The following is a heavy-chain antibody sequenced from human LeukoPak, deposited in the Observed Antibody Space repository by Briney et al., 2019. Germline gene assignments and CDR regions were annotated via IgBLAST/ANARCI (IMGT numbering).Heavy chain of an antibody. J-gene: IGHJ6*02. V-gene: IGHV1-3*01. CDR2: INAGNGNT. CDR1: GYTFTSYA. Sequence: GASVKVSCKASGYTFTSYAMHWVRQAPGQRLEWMGWINAGNGNTKYSQKFQGRVTITRDTSASTAYMELSSLRSEDTAVYYCARDPYYYDSSGYYQPDYYYYYGMDVWGQGTTVTVSS. D-gene: IGHD3-22*01. CDR3: ARDPYYYDSSGYYQPDYYYYYGMDV.